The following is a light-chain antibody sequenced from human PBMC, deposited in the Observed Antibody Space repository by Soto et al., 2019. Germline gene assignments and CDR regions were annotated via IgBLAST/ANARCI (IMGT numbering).Light chain of an antibody. CDR2: DAS. V-gene: IGKV1-5*01. J-gene: IGKJ4*01. CDR1: QSISSW. Sequence: DIQMTQSPSTLSASVGDRVTITCRASQSISSWSAWYQQKPGKAPKLLIYDASSLESGVPSRFSGSGSGTEFTLTISSLQPDDFATYYCQQYNSHPLTFGGGTKVDIK. CDR3: QQYNSHPLT.